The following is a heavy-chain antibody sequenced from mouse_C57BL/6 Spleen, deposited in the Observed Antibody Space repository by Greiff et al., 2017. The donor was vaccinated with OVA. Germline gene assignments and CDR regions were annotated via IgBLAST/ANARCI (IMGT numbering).Heavy chain of an antibody. CDR3: ARDYGDWYFDV. Sequence: EVMLMESGGGLVKPGGSLKLSCAASGFTFSSYAMSWVRQTPEKRLEWVATISDGGSYTYYPDNVKGRFTISRDNAKNNLYLQMSHLKSEDTAMYYCARDYGDWYFDVWGTGTTVTVS. CDR1: GFTFSSYA. J-gene: IGHJ1*03. V-gene: IGHV5-4*01. D-gene: IGHD1-1*02. CDR2: ISDGGSYT.